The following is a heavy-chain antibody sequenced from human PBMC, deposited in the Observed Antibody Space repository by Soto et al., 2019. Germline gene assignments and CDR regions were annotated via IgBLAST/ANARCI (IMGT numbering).Heavy chain of an antibody. CDR2: IYHSGST. D-gene: IGHD1-7*01. CDR3: ARGFRWNYFWYFDL. V-gene: IGHV4-30-2*01. J-gene: IGHJ2*01. CDR1: GGSISSGGYS. Sequence: QLQLQESGSGLVKPSQTLSLTCAVSGGSISSGGYSWSWIRQPPGKGLEWIGYIYHSGSTYYNPSLKSRVTMSVDRSKNQFSLKLSSVTAADTAVYYCARGFRWNYFWYFDLWGRGTLVTVSS.